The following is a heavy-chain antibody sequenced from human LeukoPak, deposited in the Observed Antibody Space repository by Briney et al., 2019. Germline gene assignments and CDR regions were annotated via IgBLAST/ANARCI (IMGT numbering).Heavy chain of an antibody. V-gene: IGHV3-7*03. D-gene: IGHD3-10*01. J-gene: IGHJ3*02. Sequence: GGSLRLSCAASGFNFGEFWMAWVRQTPGMGLEWVADIKEDGSESFYADSVKGRFTISRDNAKNSLFLQMSSLRVEDTALYYCAKDSYGGSGSYYLYSFDMWGQGTMVTVSS. CDR3: AKDSYGGSGSYYLYSFDM. CDR1: GFNFGEFW. CDR2: IKEDGSES.